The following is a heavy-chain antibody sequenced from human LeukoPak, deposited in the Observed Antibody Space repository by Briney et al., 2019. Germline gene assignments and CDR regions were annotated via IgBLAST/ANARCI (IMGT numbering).Heavy chain of an antibody. CDR1: GGSISSSSYY. V-gene: IGHV4-39*07. Sequence: PSETLSLTCTVSGGSISSSSYYWGWIRQPPGKGLEWIGSIYYSGGTYYNPSLKSRVTISVDTSKNQFSLKLSSVTAADTAVYYCARESYGGWGPESQGLDWGQGTLVTVSS. J-gene: IGHJ4*02. CDR3: ARESYGGWGPESQGLD. D-gene: IGHD4-23*01. CDR2: IYYSGGT.